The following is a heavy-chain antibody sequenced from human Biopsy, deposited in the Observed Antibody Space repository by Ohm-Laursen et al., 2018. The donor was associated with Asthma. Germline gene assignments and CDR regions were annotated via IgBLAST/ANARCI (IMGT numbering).Heavy chain of an antibody. CDR3: AHRRRGCDGPHCFLYFAP. CDR2: IDWEEDK. D-gene: IGHD2-21*01. Sequence: PTQTLTLTGFFSGFSLSSSGANVNWIRQPPGKALEWLARIDWEEDKFYSTSLRTRLTISKGSSEDQVVLTMTNMDPVDSGTYYCAHRRRGCDGPHCFLYFAPWGPGILVTVSS. V-gene: IGHV2-70*12. CDR1: GFSLSSSGAN. J-gene: IGHJ5*02.